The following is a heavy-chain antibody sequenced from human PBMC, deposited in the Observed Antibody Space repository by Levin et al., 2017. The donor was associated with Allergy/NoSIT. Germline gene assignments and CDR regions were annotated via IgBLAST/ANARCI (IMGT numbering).Heavy chain of an antibody. CDR3: ARSGSYQGAFGY. CDR2: IWYDGSNK. Sequence: GGSLRLSCAASGFTFSSYGMHWVRQAPGKGLEWVAVIWYDGSNKYYADSVKGRFTISRDNSKNTLYLQMNNLRAEDTAVYYCARSGSYQGAFGYWGQGTLVTVSS. V-gene: IGHV3-33*01. CDR1: GFTFSSYG. D-gene: IGHD1-26*01. J-gene: IGHJ4*02.